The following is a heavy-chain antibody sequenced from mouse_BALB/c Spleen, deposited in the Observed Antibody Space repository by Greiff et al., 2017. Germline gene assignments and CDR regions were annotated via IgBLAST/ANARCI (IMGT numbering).Heavy chain of an antibody. V-gene: IGHV1-7*01. D-gene: IGHD1-1*01. CDR2: INPSTGYT. J-gene: IGHJ2*01. CDR3: ARGSSYYFDY. Sequence: VQLQQPGAELVKPGASVKLSCKASGYTFTSYWMHWVKQRPGQGLEWIGYINPSTGYTEYNQKFKDKATLTADKSSSTAYMQLSSLTSEDSAVYYCARGSSYYFDYWGQGTTLTVSS. CDR1: GYTFTSYW.